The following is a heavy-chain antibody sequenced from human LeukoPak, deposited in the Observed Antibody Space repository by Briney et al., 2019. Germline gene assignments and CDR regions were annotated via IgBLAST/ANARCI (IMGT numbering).Heavy chain of an antibody. V-gene: IGHV2-5*01. CDR2: TYWNGEK. CDR3: GHRRESFDYHGVDV. Sequence: SGRTLVHPTQPLTLTFTFSGLSLSTGGGGVAWIRQPPEKALEWLGVTYWNGEKRSNPSLASRLTITKDTSKNQEVLTLTNMDPVDTATYYCGHRRESFDYHGVDVWGQGTTVTVSS. J-gene: IGHJ6*02. CDR1: GLSLSTGGGG. D-gene: IGHD2/OR15-2a*01.